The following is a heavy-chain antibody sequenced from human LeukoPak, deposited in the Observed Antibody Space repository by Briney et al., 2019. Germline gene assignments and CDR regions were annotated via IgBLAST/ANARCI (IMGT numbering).Heavy chain of an antibody. D-gene: IGHD3-16*02. V-gene: IGHV4-4*07. CDR3: ARELDYVWGSYRSDAFDI. J-gene: IGHJ3*02. Sequence: TSETLSLTCTVSGGSISSYYWSWIRQPAGKGLEWIGRIYTSGSTNYNPSLKSRVTMSVDTSKNQFSLKLSSVTAADTAVYYCARELDYVWGSYRSDAFDIWGQGTMVTVSS. CDR2: IYTSGST. CDR1: GGSISSYY.